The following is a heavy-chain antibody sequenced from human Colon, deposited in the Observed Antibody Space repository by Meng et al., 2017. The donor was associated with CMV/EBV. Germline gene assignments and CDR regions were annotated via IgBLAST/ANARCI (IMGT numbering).Heavy chain of an antibody. D-gene: IGHD6-19*01. Sequence: GESLKISCAASGFTFSNHWMSWVRQAPGKGLEWVAIIKQDGSEKYYVDPVKGRFTISRDNAKNSLYLQMNSLRAEDTAVYYCARGRGWLLDYWGQGTLVTVSS. CDR3: ARGRGWLLDY. J-gene: IGHJ4*02. V-gene: IGHV3-7*01. CDR2: IKQDGSEK. CDR1: GFTFSNHW.